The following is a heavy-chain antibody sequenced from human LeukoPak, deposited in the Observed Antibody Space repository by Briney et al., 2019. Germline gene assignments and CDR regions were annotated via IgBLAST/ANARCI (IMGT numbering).Heavy chain of an antibody. V-gene: IGHV1-2*02. Sequence: ASVKVSCKASGYTFTGYYMHWVRQAPGQGLEWMGCINPNSGGTNYAQKFQGRVTMTRDTSISTAYMELSRLRSDDTAVYYCARVQWLRWEEDFDPWGQGTLVTVSS. CDR1: GYTFTGYY. J-gene: IGHJ5*02. CDR2: INPNSGGT. D-gene: IGHD6-19*01. CDR3: ARVQWLRWEEDFDP.